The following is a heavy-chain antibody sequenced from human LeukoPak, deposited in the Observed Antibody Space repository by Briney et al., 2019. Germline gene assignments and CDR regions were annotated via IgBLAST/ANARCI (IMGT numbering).Heavy chain of an antibody. CDR3: ARELRLVATITADI. D-gene: IGHD5-12*01. V-gene: IGHV3-30*02. J-gene: IGHJ3*02. Sequence: GGSLRLSCAASGFTFSSYGMHWVRQAPGKGLEWVAFIRYDGSNKYYADSVKGRFTISRDNSKNTLYLQMNSLRAEDTAVYYCARELRLVATITADIWGQGTMVTVSS. CDR2: IRYDGSNK. CDR1: GFTFSSYG.